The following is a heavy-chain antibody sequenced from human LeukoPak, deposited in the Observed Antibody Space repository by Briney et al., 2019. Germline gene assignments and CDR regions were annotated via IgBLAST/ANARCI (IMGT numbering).Heavy chain of an antibody. Sequence: ASVKVACKAAGYTFTNYDINWVRQATGQGLEWMGWRNPNSGRTGFAQKFQGRLTMTADTSISTAYMELSSLTSDDTAVYYCARGPVSTHGMDVWGQGTTVTVSS. V-gene: IGHV1-8*01. CDR3: ARGPVSTHGMDV. CDR2: RNPNSGRT. J-gene: IGHJ6*02. CDR1: GYTFTNYD. D-gene: IGHD6-13*01.